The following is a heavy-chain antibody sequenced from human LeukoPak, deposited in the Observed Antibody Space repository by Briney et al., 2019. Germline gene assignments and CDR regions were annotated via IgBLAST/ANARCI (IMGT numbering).Heavy chain of an antibody. Sequence: SETLSLTCSVSGGSISNYYWSWIRQPPGKGLECIGYIYYSGCTNYNPSLKSRVTISVDTSKNQFSLKLSSVTAADTAVYYCARRIGITSDAFDIWGQGTMVSVSS. J-gene: IGHJ3*02. D-gene: IGHD3-16*01. CDR2: IYYSGCT. CDR1: GGSISNYY. V-gene: IGHV4-59*08. CDR3: ARRIGITSDAFDI.